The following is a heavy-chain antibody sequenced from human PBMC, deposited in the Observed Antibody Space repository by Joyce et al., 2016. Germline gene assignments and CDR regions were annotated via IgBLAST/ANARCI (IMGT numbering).Heavy chain of an antibody. CDR1: GLTFSIYS. CDR2: LSSSSSYI. J-gene: IGHJ4*02. CDR3: ARSSYTNGIFDY. V-gene: IGHV3-21*01. Sequence: EVQLVESGGGLVKPGGSLRLSCAASGLTFSIYSMSWVRQAPGKGLEWVSSLSSSSSYIKYTDSVKGRFTISRDNAKNSLYLQMNSLRVEDTAVYYCARSSYTNGIFDYWGQGTLVTVSS. D-gene: IGHD2-8*01.